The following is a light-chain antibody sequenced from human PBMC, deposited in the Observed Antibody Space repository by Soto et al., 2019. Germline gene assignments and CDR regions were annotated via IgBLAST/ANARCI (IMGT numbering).Light chain of an antibody. CDR1: SSDVGGYKY. V-gene: IGLV2-14*01. CDR2: EVS. J-gene: IGLJ2*01. Sequence: QSALTQPASVSGSPGQSITISCTGTSSDVGGYKYVSWYHQYPGKAPKLMIYEVSNRPSGVSDRFSGSKSGNTASLTISGIQAEDEGDYYCYSYTSSSTVVFGGGTKLTVL. CDR3: YSYTSSSTVV.